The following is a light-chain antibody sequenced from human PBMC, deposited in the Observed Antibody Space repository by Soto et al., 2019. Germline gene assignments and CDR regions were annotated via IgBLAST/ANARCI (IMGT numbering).Light chain of an antibody. J-gene: IGKJ5*01. CDR3: QQRSNRPPT. CDR2: DAS. Sequence: EVVLTQSPATLSLSPGERATLSCRASQSISSYLAWYQQKPGQAPRLLIYDASTRATGIPARFSGSGSGTDFTLTISSLEPEDFAVYYCQQRSNRPPTFGQGTRLEIK. V-gene: IGKV3-11*01. CDR1: QSISSY.